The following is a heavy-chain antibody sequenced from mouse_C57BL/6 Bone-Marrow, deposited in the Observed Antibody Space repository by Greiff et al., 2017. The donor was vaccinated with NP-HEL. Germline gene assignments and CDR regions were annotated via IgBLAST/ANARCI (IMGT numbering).Heavy chain of an antibody. J-gene: IGHJ4*01. CDR3: ARSYYDYDGGFYYAMDY. D-gene: IGHD2-4*01. Sequence: QVQLQQSGAELVRPGTSVKMSCKASGYTFTNYWIGWAKQRPGHGLEWIGDIYPGGGYTNYNEKFKGKATLTADKSSSTAYMQFSSLTSEDSAIYYCARSYYDYDGGFYYAMDYWGQGTSVTVSS. CDR1: GYTFTNYW. CDR2: IYPGGGYT. V-gene: IGHV1-63*01.